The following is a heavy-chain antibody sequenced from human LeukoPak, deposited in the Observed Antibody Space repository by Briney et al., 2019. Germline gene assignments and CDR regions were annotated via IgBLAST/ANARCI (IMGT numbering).Heavy chain of an antibody. V-gene: IGHV4-34*01. J-gene: IGHJ4*02. Sequence: PSETLSLTCAVYGGSFSGYYWSWIRQPPGKGLEWIEEINHSGSTNYNPSLKSRVTISVDTSKNQFSLKLSSVTAADTAVYYCARVKTYYYDSSGYYASSAYFDYWGQGTLVTVSS. D-gene: IGHD3-22*01. CDR2: INHSGST. CDR3: ARVKTYYYDSSGYYASSAYFDY. CDR1: GGSFSGYY.